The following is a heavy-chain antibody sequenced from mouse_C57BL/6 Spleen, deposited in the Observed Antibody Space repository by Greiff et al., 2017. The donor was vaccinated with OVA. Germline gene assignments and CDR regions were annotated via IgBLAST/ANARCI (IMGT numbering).Heavy chain of an antibody. CDR2: IDPSDSYT. D-gene: IGHD2-12*01. CDR3: ARRYSHYYAMDY. Sequence: QVQLKQPGAELVMPGASVKLSCKASGYTFTSYWMHWVKQRPGQGLEWIGEIDPSDSYTNYNQKFKGKSTLTVDNSSSTAYMQLSSLTSEDSAVYYCARRYSHYYAMDYWGQGTSVTVSS. J-gene: IGHJ4*01. CDR1: GYTFTSYW. V-gene: IGHV1-69*01.